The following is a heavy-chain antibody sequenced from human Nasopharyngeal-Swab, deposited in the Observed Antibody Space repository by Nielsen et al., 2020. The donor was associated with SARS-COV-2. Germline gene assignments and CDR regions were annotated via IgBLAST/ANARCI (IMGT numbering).Heavy chain of an antibody. J-gene: IGHJ6*02. CDR3: AKEPGVLWFGELFSYGMDV. V-gene: IGHV3-30*18. CDR1: GFTFSSYG. D-gene: IGHD3-10*01. Sequence: GESLKLSCTASGFTFSSYGMHWVRQAPGKGLEWVSVISYDGSNKYYADSVKGRFTISRDNSKNTLYLQMNSLRAEDTAVYYCAKEPGVLWFGELFSYGMDVWGQGTTVTVSS. CDR2: ISYDGSNK.